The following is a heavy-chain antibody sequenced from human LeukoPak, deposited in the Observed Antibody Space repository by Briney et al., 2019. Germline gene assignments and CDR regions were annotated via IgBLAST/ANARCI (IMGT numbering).Heavy chain of an antibody. CDR3: RGGSVAGSGDDDY. D-gene: IGHD6-19*01. CDR1: GGSFSGYY. J-gene: IGHJ4*02. CDR2: INHSGST. V-gene: IGHV4-34*01. Sequence: NPSETLSLTCAVYGGSFSGYYWSWIRQPPGKGLEWIGEINHSGSTNYNPSLKSRVTISVDTSKNQFSLKLSSVTAADTAVYYCRGGSVAGSGDDDYWGQGTLVTVSS.